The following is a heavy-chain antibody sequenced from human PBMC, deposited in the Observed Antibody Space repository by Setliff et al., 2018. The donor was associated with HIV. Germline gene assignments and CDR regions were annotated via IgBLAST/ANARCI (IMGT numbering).Heavy chain of an antibody. CDR3: VTVRTISGFKCLDS. J-gene: IGHJ5*01. CDR1: GFSFTDVW. Sequence: PGGSLRLSCAASGFSFTDVWMNWVRQAPGKGLEWVGRIKSRTDGGATDYAAPAKGRFSISRDDSKKTLYLQMDSLKTEDTAMYYCVTVRTISGFKCLDSWGQGTLVTVSS. V-gene: IGHV3-15*01. CDR2: IKSRTDGGAT.